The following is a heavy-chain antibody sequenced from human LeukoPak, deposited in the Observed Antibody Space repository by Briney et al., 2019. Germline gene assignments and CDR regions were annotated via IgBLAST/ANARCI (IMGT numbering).Heavy chain of an antibody. D-gene: IGHD4-17*01. V-gene: IGHV3-23*01. Sequence: GGSLRLSCAASGFTFSSYAMNWVRQAPGKGLDWVSAISGSGGSTYSADSVKGRFTISRDNSKNTLYLQMNSLRVEDTAVYFCAKCLLLRSDDYAPFDYWGQGTLVTVSS. J-gene: IGHJ4*02. CDR1: GFTFSSYA. CDR2: ISGSGGST. CDR3: AKCLLLRSDDYAPFDY.